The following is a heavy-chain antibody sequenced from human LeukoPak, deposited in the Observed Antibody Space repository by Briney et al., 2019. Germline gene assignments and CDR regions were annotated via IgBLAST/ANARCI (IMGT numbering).Heavy chain of an antibody. Sequence: SETLSLTCTVSGGSISSYYWSWIRQPPGKGLEWIGCIYYSGSTNYNLSLKSRVTISVDTSKNQFSLKLSSVTAADTAVYYCARRFRSYSTNSYAEGWFDPWGQGTLVTVSS. V-gene: IGHV4-59*01. CDR2: IYYSGST. CDR1: GGSISSYY. D-gene: IGHD6-13*01. J-gene: IGHJ5*02. CDR3: ARRFRSYSTNSYAEGWFDP.